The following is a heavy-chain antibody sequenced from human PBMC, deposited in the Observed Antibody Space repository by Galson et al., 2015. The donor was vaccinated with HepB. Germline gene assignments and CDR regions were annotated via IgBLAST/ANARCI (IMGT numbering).Heavy chain of an antibody. J-gene: IGHJ4*02. CDR2: IIPILGIA. D-gene: IGHD6-19*01. V-gene: IGHV1-69*02. CDR3: TSGWASPGGSDY. CDR1: GGTFSSYT. Sequence: SVKVSCKASGGTFSSYTITWVRQAPGQGLEWMGRIIPILGIANYAQKFQGRVTITAGKSTSTAYMELSSLRSDDTAVYFCTSGWASPGGSDYWGQGTLVTVSS.